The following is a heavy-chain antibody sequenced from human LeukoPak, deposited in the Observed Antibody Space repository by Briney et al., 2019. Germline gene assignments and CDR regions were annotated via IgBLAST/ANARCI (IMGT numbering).Heavy chain of an antibody. J-gene: IGHJ3*02. CDR2: ISAYNGNT. Sequence: GASVKVSCKASGYTFTSYGISWVRQAPGQGLEWMGWISAYNGNTNYAQKLQGRVTMTTDTSTSTAYMELRSLRSDDTAVYYCARRDDYYDSSGYAFDIWGQGTMVTVSS. V-gene: IGHV1-18*01. D-gene: IGHD3-22*01. CDR3: ARRDDYYDSSGYAFDI. CDR1: GYTFTSYG.